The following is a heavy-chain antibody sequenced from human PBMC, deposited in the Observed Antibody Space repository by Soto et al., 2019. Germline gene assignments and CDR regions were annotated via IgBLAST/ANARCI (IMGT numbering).Heavy chain of an antibody. V-gene: IGHV4-4*07. CDR3: ARDKAGGFDL. Sequence: SESLSLTCTVSGGSISSYYWSWIRQHAGKGLEWIGRIYTSGSTNYNPSLKSRVTMSVDTSKNQFSLKLSSVTAADTAVYYCARDKAGGFDLLRRRTLVTVSS. CDR2: IYTSGST. J-gene: IGHJ2*01. D-gene: IGHD3-16*01. CDR1: GGSISSYY.